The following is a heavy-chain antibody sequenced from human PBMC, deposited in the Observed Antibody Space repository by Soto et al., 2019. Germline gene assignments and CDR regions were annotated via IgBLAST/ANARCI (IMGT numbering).Heavy chain of an antibody. V-gene: IGHV1-18*03. D-gene: IGHD6-19*01. Sequence: QVQLVQSGAEVKKPGASVRVSCKTSGYTFINYGITWVRQAPGQGLEWMGWLSAYNGDTSSSEKLQDRFTMTTDTSTYTVYMDLSILTPEDMAVYYFARWSAIVGVAVALEVWGQGTMVIVTS. CDR3: ARWSAIVGVAVALEV. CDR1: GYTFINYG. CDR2: LSAYNGDT. J-gene: IGHJ3*01.